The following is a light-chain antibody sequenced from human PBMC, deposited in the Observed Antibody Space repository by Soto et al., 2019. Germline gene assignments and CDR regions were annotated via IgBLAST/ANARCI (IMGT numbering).Light chain of an antibody. J-gene: IGLJ3*02. CDR3: GTWDNSLGAVV. Sequence: QPVLTQPPSVSAAPGQEVTIACSGSNSNIGIEYVAWYQHVPGTAPKLVIYDNDKRPSGIPDRFSGSKSGTSATLGITGLQTGDEADYYCGTWDNSLGAVVFGGGTKLTVL. CDR1: NSNIGIEY. CDR2: DND. V-gene: IGLV1-51*01.